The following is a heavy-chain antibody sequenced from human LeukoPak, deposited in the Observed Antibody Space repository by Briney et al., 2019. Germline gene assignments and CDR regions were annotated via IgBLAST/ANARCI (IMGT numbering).Heavy chain of an antibody. D-gene: IGHD1-7*01. CDR3: ARRKNYYFDY. Sequence: PGESLKISCEGYGYSFANYWIGWVRQMPGKGLEWMGIFYPDDSDTRYNPSFQGQVTISADKSISTAYLQWSSLKASDTAMYYCARRKNYYFDYWGQGTLVTVSS. CDR1: GYSFANYW. V-gene: IGHV5-51*01. CDR2: FYPDDSDT. J-gene: IGHJ4*02.